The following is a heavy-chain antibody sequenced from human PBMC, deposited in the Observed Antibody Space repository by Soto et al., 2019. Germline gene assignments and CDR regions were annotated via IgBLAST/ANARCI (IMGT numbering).Heavy chain of an antibody. CDR1: GYTFTEYG. CDR2: ISPYNGKT. V-gene: IGHV1-18*01. Sequence: ASVKVSCKTSGYTFTEYGISWFRQAPGQGLEWMGWISPYNGKTNYIQEFQDRVTITTDTSSTTVYMDLRTLKSDDTAIYFCAREDHAENKIYSFDNWGQGTLVTVSS. D-gene: IGHD2-21*01. CDR3: AREDHAENKIYSFDN. J-gene: IGHJ4*02.